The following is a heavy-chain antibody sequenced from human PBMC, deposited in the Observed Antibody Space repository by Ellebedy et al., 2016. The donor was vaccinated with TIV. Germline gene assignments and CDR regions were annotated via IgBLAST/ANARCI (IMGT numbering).Heavy chain of an antibody. J-gene: IGHJ3*02. CDR1: GFTFTPYS. CDR2: IRLDGSDK. V-gene: IGHV3-7*01. Sequence: GGSLRLSCAASGFTFTPYSMNWVRQAPGKGLEWVANIRLDGSDKYYVDSVKGRFTVSRDNAKNSLYLQMTSLRADDTAVYYCATDGSYGDYLSPTHAFVMWGQGTVVTVSS. D-gene: IGHD4-17*01. CDR3: ATDGSYGDYLSPTHAFVM.